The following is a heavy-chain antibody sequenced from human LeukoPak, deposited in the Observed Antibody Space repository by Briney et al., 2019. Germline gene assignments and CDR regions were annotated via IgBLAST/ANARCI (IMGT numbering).Heavy chain of an antibody. V-gene: IGHV4-30-4*01. CDR1: GGSISSGDYY. D-gene: IGHD5-24*01. J-gene: IGHJ4*02. Sequence: PSQTLSLTCTVSGGSISSGDYYWSWIRQPPGKGLEWIGYIYYSGSTYYNPSLTSQVTISVDTCKNPFSLKLSSVTAADTAVYYCATRAVEMDTTTEGTSDYWGPGTLVTVSS. CDR2: IYYSGST. CDR3: ATRAVEMDTTTEGTSDY.